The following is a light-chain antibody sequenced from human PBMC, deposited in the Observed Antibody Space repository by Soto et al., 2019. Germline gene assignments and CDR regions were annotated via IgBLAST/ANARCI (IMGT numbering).Light chain of an antibody. CDR2: EVT. J-gene: IGLJ1*01. CDR3: QSYDSSLSGYV. CDR1: SSDVGGYNY. V-gene: IGLV2-14*01. Sequence: QSVLTQPASVSGSPGQSITISCTGTSSDVGGYNYVSWYQQHPGKAPKLMIYEVTSRPSGVSNRFSGSKSVNTASLTISGLQAEDEADYYCQSYDSSLSGYVFGTGTKLTVL.